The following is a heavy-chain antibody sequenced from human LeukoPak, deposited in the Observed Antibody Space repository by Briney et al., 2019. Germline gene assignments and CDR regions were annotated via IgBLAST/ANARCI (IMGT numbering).Heavy chain of an antibody. CDR1: GFTFSSYG. CDR2: ISYDGSNK. D-gene: IGHD4-23*01. Sequence: PGGSLRLSCATSGFTFSSYGMHWVRQAPGKGLEWVAVISYDGSNKYYADSVKGRFTISRDNSKNTLYLQMNSLRAEDTAVYYCAKDLDYGGLIDYWGQGTLATVSS. CDR3: AKDLDYGGLIDY. J-gene: IGHJ4*02. V-gene: IGHV3-30*18.